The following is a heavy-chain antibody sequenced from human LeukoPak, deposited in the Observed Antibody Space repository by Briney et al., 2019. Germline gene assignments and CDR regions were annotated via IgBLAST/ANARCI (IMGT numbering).Heavy chain of an antibody. V-gene: IGHV3-30*18. CDR3: AKKRIGAAGTDNWFDP. J-gene: IGHJ5*02. D-gene: IGHD6-13*01. CDR1: GFTFSSYG. CDR2: ISYDGSNK. Sequence: GGSLRLSCAASGFTFSSYGMHWVRQAPGKVLEWVAVISYDGSNKYYADSVNGRFTISRDNSKNTLYLQMDSLRAEDTAVYYCAKKRIGAAGTDNWFDPWGQGTLVTVSS.